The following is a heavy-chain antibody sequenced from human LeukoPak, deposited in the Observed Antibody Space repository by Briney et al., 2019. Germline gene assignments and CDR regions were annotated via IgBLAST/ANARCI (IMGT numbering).Heavy chain of an antibody. Sequence: ASVKDSCKASGYTFTGYYMHWVRQAPGQGLEWMGWINPTSGGTNYAQKFQGRVTMTRDTSINTAYMELSRLRSDDTAVYYCAREVVDVVVLPAARRWFDPWGQGTLVTVSS. CDR3: AREVVDVVVLPAARRWFDP. CDR2: INPTSGGT. CDR1: GYTFTGYY. D-gene: IGHD2-2*03. J-gene: IGHJ5*02. V-gene: IGHV1-2*02.